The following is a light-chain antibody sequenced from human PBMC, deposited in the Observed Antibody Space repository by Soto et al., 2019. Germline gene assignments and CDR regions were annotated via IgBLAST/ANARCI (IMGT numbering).Light chain of an antibody. J-gene: IGKJ5*01. CDR3: QQYGTSPPS. V-gene: IGKV3-20*01. CDR1: QSVSNNY. CDR2: GAS. Sequence: EIVLTQSPGTLSLSPGERATLSCRASQSVSNNYLAWYQQKPGQAPRLLIYGASFRATGIPDRFSGSGSGTDCTLTISRLEPEDFAVYYCQQYGTSPPSFGQGTRLESK.